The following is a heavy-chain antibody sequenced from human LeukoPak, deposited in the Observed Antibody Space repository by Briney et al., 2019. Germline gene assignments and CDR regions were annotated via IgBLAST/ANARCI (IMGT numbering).Heavy chain of an antibody. D-gene: IGHD4-17*01. J-gene: IGHJ6*03. Sequence: TSETLSLTCTVSGGSISSGSYYWSWIRQPAGKGLEWIGRIYTSGSTNYNPSLKSRVTISVDTSKNQFSLKLSSVTAADTAVYYCARVTVSPYYYYYMDVWGKGTTVTVSS. CDR1: GGSISSGSYY. V-gene: IGHV4-61*02. CDR3: ARVTVSPYYYYYMDV. CDR2: IYTSGST.